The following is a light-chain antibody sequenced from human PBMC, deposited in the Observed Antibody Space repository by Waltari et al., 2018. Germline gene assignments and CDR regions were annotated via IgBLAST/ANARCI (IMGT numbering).Light chain of an antibody. J-gene: IGLJ3*02. CDR1: TPNIGNNY. CDR3: GTWDSSLGIGV. V-gene: IGLV1-51*01. Sequence: QSVLTQAPSVSAALGQKVTISCSGSTPNIGNNYVSWYQQFPGTAPKLLIYEDNRRPSGSPDRFSGSKSGASATLCITGLQTGDEANYYCGTWDSSLGIGVLGGGTRVTVL. CDR2: EDN.